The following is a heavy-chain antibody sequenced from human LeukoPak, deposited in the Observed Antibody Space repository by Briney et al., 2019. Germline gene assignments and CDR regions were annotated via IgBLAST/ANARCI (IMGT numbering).Heavy chain of an antibody. CDR3: AREYIAAATWFDP. J-gene: IGHJ5*02. Sequence: SETLSLTCTVSGGSISRGGDYWSWIRQLPGKGLEWIGYIYHSGSTYYNPSLKSRVSISVDKSMNQFSLRLTSVTAADTAVYYCAREYIAAATWFDPWGQGTLVTVSS. CDR2: IYHSGST. D-gene: IGHD6-13*01. CDR1: GGSISRGGDY. V-gene: IGHV4-31*02.